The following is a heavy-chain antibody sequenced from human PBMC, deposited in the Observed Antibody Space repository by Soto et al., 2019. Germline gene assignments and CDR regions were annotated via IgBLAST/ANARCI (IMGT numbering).Heavy chain of an antibody. CDR1: GGNFSGYY. CDR2: INHSGST. CDR3: ARGGGIAAAGTPYYYYYGMDV. Sequence: PSETLSLTSAVYGGNFSGYYWSWIRQPPGKGLEWIGEINHSGSTNYNPSLKSRVTISVDTSKNQFSLKLSSVTAADTAVYYCARGGGIAAAGTPYYYYYGMDVWGQGTTVTVSS. J-gene: IGHJ6*02. D-gene: IGHD6-13*01. V-gene: IGHV4-34*01.